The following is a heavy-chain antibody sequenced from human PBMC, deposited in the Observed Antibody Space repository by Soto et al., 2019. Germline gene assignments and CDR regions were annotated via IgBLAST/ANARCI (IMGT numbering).Heavy chain of an antibody. J-gene: IGHJ6*02. D-gene: IGHD2-2*01. CDR3: ASHVACSSTSCYPYYYYGMDV. V-gene: IGHV1-69*06. CDR2: IIPIFGTA. Sequence: QVQLVQSGAEVKKPGSSVKVSCKASGGTFSSYAISWVRQAPGQGLEWMGGIIPIFGTANYAQKFQGRVTITADKSTSKAYMELSSLRSEDTAVYYCASHVACSSTSCYPYYYYGMDVWGQGTTVTVSS. CDR1: GGTFSSYA.